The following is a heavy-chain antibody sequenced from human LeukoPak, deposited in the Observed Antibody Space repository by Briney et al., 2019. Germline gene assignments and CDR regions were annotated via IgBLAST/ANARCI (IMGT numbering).Heavy chain of an antibody. D-gene: IGHD3-22*01. J-gene: IGHJ4*02. V-gene: IGHV4-59*08. CDR2: IYYGGDT. CDR1: GASISSPF. CDR3: ARQLPGLAASGFTDY. Sequence: SETLSLTCTVSGASISSPFWTWIRRSPERGLEWTGYIYYGGDTSYNPSLKSRVTISLDTSKNQFSLKLSSVTAADTAVYYCARQLPGLAASGFTDYWGQGTLVTVSS.